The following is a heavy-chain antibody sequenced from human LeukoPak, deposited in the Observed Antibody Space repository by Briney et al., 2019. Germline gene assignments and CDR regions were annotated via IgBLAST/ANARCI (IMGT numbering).Heavy chain of an antibody. CDR3: ARAATSHYFDY. J-gene: IGHJ4*02. Sequence: PSGTLSLTCAVSGGSISSSNWWSWVRQPPGKGLEWIGEIYHSGSTYYNPSLESRVTISGDRSKNQFSLKLSSVTAADTAVYYCARAATSHYFDYWGPGTLVTVSS. CDR2: IYHSGST. V-gene: IGHV4-4*02. CDR1: GGSISSSNW.